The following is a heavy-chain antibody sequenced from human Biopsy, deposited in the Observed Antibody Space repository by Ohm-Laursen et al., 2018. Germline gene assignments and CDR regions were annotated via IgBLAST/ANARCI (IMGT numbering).Heavy chain of an antibody. CDR3: ARAVRYRLLSDP. CDR1: GYTFTTYD. CDR2: MDPISGNT. D-gene: IGHD2/OR15-2a*01. J-gene: IGHJ5*02. Sequence: ASVKVSCKVSGYTFTTYDITWVRQAPGQGPEWMGWMDPISGNTGYAHKFRGRVTMTSDSSISTAYLEVSSLTFEDTAVYYCARAVRYRLLSDPWGQGTLVTVSS. V-gene: IGHV1-8*01.